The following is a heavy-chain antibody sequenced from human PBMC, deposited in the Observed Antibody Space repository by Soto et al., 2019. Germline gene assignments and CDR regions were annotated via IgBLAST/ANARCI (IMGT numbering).Heavy chain of an antibody. CDR2: IYYSGST. CDR3: ARVRVSSSCGWFDP. CDR1: GGSISSGDYY. J-gene: IGHJ5*02. Sequence: SETLSLTCTVSGGSISSGDYYWSWIREPPGKGLEWIGYIYYSGSTYYNPSLKSRVTISVDTSKNQFSLKLSSVTAADTAVYYCARVRVSSSCGWFDPWGQGTLVTVSS. D-gene: IGHD6-13*01. V-gene: IGHV4-30-4*01.